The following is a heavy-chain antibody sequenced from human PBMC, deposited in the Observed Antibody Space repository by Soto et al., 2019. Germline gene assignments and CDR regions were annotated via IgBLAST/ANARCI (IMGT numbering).Heavy chain of an antibody. CDR3: VRGHHGLEV. V-gene: IGHV3-7*04. Sequence: EVQLVESGGGLVQPGGSLRLSCTSSTFSFSSFWMSWVRQAPGQGLEWVAYINEDGSETHSVDSMKGRFTISRDNAKNSLCLQMNSLRAEDTATYYCVRGHHGLEVWGQGTTVTVSS. CDR2: INEDGSET. CDR1: TFSFSSFW. J-gene: IGHJ6*02.